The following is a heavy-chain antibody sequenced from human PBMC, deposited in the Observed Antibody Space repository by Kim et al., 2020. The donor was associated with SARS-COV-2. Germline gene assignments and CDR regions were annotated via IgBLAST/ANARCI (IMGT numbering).Heavy chain of an antibody. CDR1: GGSISSGGYY. Sequence: SETLSLTCTVSGGSISSGGYYWSWIRQHPGKGLEWIGYIYYSGSTYYNPSLKSRVTISVDTSKNQFSLKLSSVTAADTAVYYCAGGPPNGGSRSFDYWGQGTLVTVSS. J-gene: IGHJ4*02. CDR3: AGGPPNGGSRSFDY. V-gene: IGHV4-31*03. CDR2: IYYSGST. D-gene: IGHD1-26*01.